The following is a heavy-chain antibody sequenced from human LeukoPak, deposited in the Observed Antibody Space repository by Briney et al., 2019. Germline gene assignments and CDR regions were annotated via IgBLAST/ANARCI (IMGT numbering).Heavy chain of an antibody. D-gene: IGHD4-11*01. J-gene: IGHJ4*02. CDR2: ISAYDGNT. CDR3: ARWPTTMETPGDY. Sequence: GASVKVSCEASGYTFTSFGISWVRQAPGQGLEWMGWISAYDGNTNYAQRLQGRVTMTTDTSTSTTYMELRSLRSDDTAVYYCARWPTTMETPGDYWGQGTLVTVSS. V-gene: IGHV1-18*01. CDR1: GYTFTSFG.